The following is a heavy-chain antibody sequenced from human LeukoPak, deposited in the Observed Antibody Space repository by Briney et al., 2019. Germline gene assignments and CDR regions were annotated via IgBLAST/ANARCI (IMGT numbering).Heavy chain of an antibody. J-gene: IGHJ4*02. V-gene: IGHV1-2*02. CDR3: ARVERFGEFNFDY. Sequence: ASVKVSYKASGYTFTGYYMHWVRQAPGQGLEWMGWINPNSGGTNYAQKFQGRVTMTRDTSISTAYMELSRLRSEDTAVYYCARVERFGEFNFDYWGQGTLVTVSS. CDR1: GYTFTGYY. CDR2: INPNSGGT. D-gene: IGHD3-10*01.